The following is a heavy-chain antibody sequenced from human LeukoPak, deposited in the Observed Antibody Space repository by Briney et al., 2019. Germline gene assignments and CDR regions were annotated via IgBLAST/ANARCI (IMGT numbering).Heavy chain of an antibody. Sequence: SKTLSLTCTVSDGSISSYYWNWIRQPAGKGLEWIGRIFTSGITNYNPSLKSRVTMSVDTSKNQFSLKLTSVTAADTAVYYCGGEYYDSGSYPYEEWGQGTLVTVSS. CDR3: GGEYYDSGSYPYEE. J-gene: IGHJ4*02. V-gene: IGHV4-4*07. CDR2: IFTSGIT. D-gene: IGHD3-10*01. CDR1: DGSISSYY.